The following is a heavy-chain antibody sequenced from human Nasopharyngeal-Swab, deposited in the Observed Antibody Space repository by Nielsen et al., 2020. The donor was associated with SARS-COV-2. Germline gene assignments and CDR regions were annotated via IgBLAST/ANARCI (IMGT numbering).Heavy chain of an antibody. J-gene: IGHJ3*02. Sequence: GSLRLSCTVPGGSISSYYWSWIRQPPGKGLEWIGYIYYSGSTNYNPSLKSRVTISVDTSKNQFSLKLSSVTAADTAVYYCARPTYDFWSGYYGAFDIWGQGTMVTVSS. CDR2: IYYSGST. V-gene: IGHV4-59*01. CDR1: GGSISSYY. D-gene: IGHD3-3*01. CDR3: ARPTYDFWSGYYGAFDI.